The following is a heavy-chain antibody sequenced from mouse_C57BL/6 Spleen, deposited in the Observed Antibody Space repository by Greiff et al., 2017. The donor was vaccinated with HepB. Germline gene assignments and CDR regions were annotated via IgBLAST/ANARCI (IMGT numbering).Heavy chain of an antibody. Sequence: VHVKQSGPELVKPGDSVKISCKASGYSFTGYFMNWVMQSHGKSLEWIGRINPYNGDTFYNQKFKGKATLTVDKSSSTAHMELRSLTSEDSAVYYCARSFSSGYPYYFDYWGQGTTLTVSS. J-gene: IGHJ2*01. CDR1: GYSFTGYF. CDR2: INPYNGDT. CDR3: ARSFSSGYPYYFDY. V-gene: IGHV1-20*01. D-gene: IGHD3-2*02.